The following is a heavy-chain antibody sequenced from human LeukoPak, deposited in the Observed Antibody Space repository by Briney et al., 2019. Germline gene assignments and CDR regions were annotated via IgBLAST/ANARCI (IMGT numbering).Heavy chain of an antibody. V-gene: IGHV4-59*11. CDR3: ARPYHNYDILTDYYSEVVDYSYMDV. Sequence: PSESLSLTSTVPGGSISRHYGSWIRQPPGKGLGWSGYIYYSVSANYNTYLKSRVSISVDTSTVQVCLKLSSVTAADTAVYNCARPYHNYDILTDYYSEVVDYSYMDVWGKGTTVTVSS. CDR2: IYYSVSA. D-gene: IGHD3-9*01. J-gene: IGHJ6*03. CDR1: GGSISRHY.